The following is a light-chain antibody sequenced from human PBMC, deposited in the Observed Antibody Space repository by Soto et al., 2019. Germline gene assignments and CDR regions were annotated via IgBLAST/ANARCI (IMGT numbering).Light chain of an antibody. V-gene: IGKV3-15*01. J-gene: IGKJ4*01. CDR2: DTV. CDR1: QSVSDK. CDR3: QQYHNWPPLT. Sequence: EIMMTQSPDTLSVSPGERATLSCRASQSVSDKVAWYQQTSGQPPKLLIYDTVSRATGIPARFSGSGSGTEFTLTISSLQSEDFAVYYCQQYHNWPPLTFGGGTKVDI.